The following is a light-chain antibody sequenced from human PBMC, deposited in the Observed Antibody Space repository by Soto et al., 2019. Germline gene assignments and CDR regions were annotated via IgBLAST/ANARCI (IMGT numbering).Light chain of an antibody. Sequence: QSALTQPASVSGSPGQSVTISCTGTSSDVGAYNYVSWYQQHPGRVPKLLIYDVSNRPSGVSDRFSGSKSGNTASLTISGLQAEDEADYYCNSYAGSSAPYVFXTGTKVTVL. CDR1: SSDVGAYNY. CDR3: NSYAGSSAPYV. CDR2: DVS. V-gene: IGLV2-14*01. J-gene: IGLJ1*01.